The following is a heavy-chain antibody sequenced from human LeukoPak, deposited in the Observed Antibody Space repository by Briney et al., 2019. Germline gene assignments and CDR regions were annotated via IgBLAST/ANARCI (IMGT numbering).Heavy chain of an antibody. V-gene: IGHV1-24*01. D-gene: IGHD2-2*01. J-gene: IGHJ4*02. Sequence: ASVKVSCKVSGYXLTELSIHWVRQAPGKGHEWLGGFDPEDGETIYAQKFQGRVTMTEDTSTDTAYMELSSLRSEDTAAYYCATKGYCSSTSCYAHFNYWGQGTLVTVSS. CDR2: FDPEDGET. CDR3: ATKGYCSSTSCYAHFNY. CDR1: GYXLTELS.